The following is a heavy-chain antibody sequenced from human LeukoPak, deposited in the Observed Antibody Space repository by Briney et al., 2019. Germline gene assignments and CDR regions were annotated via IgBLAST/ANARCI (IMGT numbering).Heavy chain of an antibody. CDR2: INHSGST. Sequence: SETLSLTCAVYGGSFSGYYWSWIRQPPGKGLEWIGEINHSGSTNYNPSLKSRVTISVDTSKNQFPLKLSSVTAADTAVYYCVLRGLQTHWGQGTLVTVSS. J-gene: IGHJ4*02. CDR1: GGSFSGYY. V-gene: IGHV4-34*01. CDR3: VLRGLQTH. D-gene: IGHD3-16*01.